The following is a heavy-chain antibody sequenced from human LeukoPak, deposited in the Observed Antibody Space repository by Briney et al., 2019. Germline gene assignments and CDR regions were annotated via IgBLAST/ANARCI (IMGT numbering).Heavy chain of an antibody. J-gene: IGHJ4*02. CDR1: GFTFSSYW. V-gene: IGHV3-23*01. Sequence: GGSLRLSCAASGFTFSSYWMNWARQAPGKGLGWVSGISGSGDNTYYADSVKGRFTISRDNSKNTLYVQVNSLGTEDTAAYYCAKGSYYDSSGSFYFDYWGQGTLVTVSS. CDR3: AKGSYYDSSGSFYFDY. D-gene: IGHD3-22*01. CDR2: ISGSGDNT.